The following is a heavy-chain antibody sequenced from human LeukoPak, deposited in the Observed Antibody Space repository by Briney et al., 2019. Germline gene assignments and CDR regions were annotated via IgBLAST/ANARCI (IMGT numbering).Heavy chain of an antibody. D-gene: IGHD3-16*01. J-gene: IGHJ4*02. Sequence: GGSLRLSCAASGIIFSNYWMHWVRQAPGKGLVWVSRINRDGSSTSYADSVKGRFTISRDNAKNTLYLQMNSLRAEDTAVYYCARDMWGRSLWSGNLGGHSFDYWGQGTLVTVSS. CDR2: INRDGSST. V-gene: IGHV3-74*01. CDR3: ARDMWGRSLWSGNLGGHSFDY. CDR1: GIIFSNYW.